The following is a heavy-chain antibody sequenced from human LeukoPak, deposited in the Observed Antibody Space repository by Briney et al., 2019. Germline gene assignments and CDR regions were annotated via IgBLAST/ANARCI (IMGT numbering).Heavy chain of an antibody. CDR3: ARAVAGTLVRFDY. CDR1: GGSISSYY. D-gene: IGHD6-19*01. V-gene: IGHV4-59*08. J-gene: IGHJ4*02. Sequence: SETLCLTCTVSGGSISSYYWSWIRQPPGKGLEWIGYAHYSGNTKFNSSLRSRVTISVDTSKNQVSLKLNSVTAADTAVYYCARAVAGTLVRFDYWGQGTLVTVSS. CDR2: AHYSGNT.